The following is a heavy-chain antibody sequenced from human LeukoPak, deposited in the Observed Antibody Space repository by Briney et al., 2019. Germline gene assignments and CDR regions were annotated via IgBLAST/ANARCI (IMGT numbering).Heavy chain of an antibody. D-gene: IGHD3-10*01. Sequence: PGGSLRLSCAASGFTFSSYGMHWVRQAPGKGLEWVAVISYDGSNKYYADSVKGRFTISRDNSKNTLYLQMNSLRAEDTAVYYCAKDRVQGKGPIWFGELFVTYYYYGMDVWGQGTTVTVSS. CDR1: GFTFSSYG. CDR3: AKDRVQGKGPIWFGELFVTYYYYGMDV. CDR2: ISYDGSNK. V-gene: IGHV3-30*18. J-gene: IGHJ6*02.